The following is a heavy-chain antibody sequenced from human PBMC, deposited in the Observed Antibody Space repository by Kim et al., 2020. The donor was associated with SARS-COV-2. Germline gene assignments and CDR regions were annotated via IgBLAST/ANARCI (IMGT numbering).Heavy chain of an antibody. CDR1: GYTFTHYG. CDR2: ISSYNGNT. CDR3: VRGGTGGGPTYYYYGMDV. D-gene: IGHD1-1*01. J-gene: IGHJ6*02. V-gene: IGHV1-18*01. Sequence: ASVKVSCKASGYTFTHYGISWVRQAPGQGLEWMGWISSYNGNTYYAEKFRGRVTLTTDASTTTVYMELSSLRSDDTAVFYCVRGGTGGGPTYYYYGMDVWGQGTTVTVSS.